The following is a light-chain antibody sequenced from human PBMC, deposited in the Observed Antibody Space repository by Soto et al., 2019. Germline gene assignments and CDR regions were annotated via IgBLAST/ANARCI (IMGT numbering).Light chain of an antibody. CDR2: RNI. CDR1: SSNIGSNY. V-gene: IGLV1-47*01. J-gene: IGLJ1*01. CDR3: AAWDDSLSAQV. Sequence: QSVLTQPPSASGTPGQRVTISCSGSSSNIGSNYVYWYQQLPETAPQLLIYRNIQRPSRVPDGFSGAKSGTSASLAISGPRVEDAADYYCAAWDDSLSAQVLGTGTKVTVL.